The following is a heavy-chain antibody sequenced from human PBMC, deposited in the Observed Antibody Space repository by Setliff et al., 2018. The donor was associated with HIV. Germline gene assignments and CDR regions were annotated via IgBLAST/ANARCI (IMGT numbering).Heavy chain of an antibody. J-gene: IGHJ3*02. V-gene: IGHV1-69*10. CDR1: GGTFSSYA. CDR3: ARGESSGWYYNHAFDI. D-gene: IGHD6-13*01. Sequence: SVKVSCKASGGTFSSYAISWVRQAPGQGLEWMGGIIPILGIANYAQKFQGRVTITADESTSTAYMELSSLRSEDTAVYYCARGESSGWYYNHAFDIWGQGTMVTVSS. CDR2: IIPILGIA.